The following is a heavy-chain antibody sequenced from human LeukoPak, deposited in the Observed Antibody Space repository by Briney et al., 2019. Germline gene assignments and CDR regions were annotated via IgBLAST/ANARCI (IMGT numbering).Heavy chain of an antibody. CDR1: GFTFSSYW. V-gene: IGHV3-74*01. CDR2: INSDGSST. J-gene: IGHJ6*03. CDR3: ARDHKVGSGYYYMDV. D-gene: IGHD6-19*01. Sequence: GGSLRLSCAASGFTFSSYWMHWVRQAPGKGLVWVSRINSDGSSTSYADSVKGRFTISRDNAKNTLYLQMNSLRAEDTAVYYCARDHKVGSGYYYMDVWGQGTLVTVSS.